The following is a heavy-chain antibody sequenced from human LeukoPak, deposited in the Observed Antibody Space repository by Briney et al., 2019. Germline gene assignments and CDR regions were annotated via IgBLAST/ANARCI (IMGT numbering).Heavy chain of an antibody. D-gene: IGHD1-26*01. CDR3: ARDLYSGSYETNWFDP. Sequence: ASVKVSCKASGYTFTSYYMHWVRQAPGQGLEWMGIINPSGGSTSYAQKFQGRVTMTRDTSTSTVYMELSSLRSEDTAVYYCARDLYSGSYETNWFDPWGQGTLVTASS. J-gene: IGHJ5*02. CDR2: INPSGGST. CDR1: GYTFTSYY. V-gene: IGHV1-46*01.